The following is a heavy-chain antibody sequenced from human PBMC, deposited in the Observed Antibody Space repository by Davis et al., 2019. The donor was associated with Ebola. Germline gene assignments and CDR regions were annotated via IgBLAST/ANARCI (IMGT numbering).Heavy chain of an antibody. CDR1: GYTFTGYY. D-gene: IGHD6-19*01. J-gene: IGHJ4*02. Sequence: ASVKVSCKASGYTFTGYYMHWVRQAPGQGLEWMGRINPNSGGTNYAQKFQGRVTFTTDTSASTVYLDLTSLRSEDTAVFYCARASFGYNSGWYADYWGPGSLVTVSS. CDR2: INPNSGGT. V-gene: IGHV1-2*06. CDR3: ARASFGYNSGWYADY.